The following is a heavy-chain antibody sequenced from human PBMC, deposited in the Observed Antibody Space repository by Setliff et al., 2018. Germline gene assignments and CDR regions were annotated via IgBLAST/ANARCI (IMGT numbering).Heavy chain of an antibody. D-gene: IGHD3-10*01. Sequence: PSETLSLTCAVSGSSIISDYYWVWIRQPPGRGLEWIGSIFQSGNTYYNPSLKSRVTISVDTSKNQFSLKVNSVTAADTAVYYCARHRAEDYYGSGTIIWGWFDPWGQGTLVTVSS. CDR2: IFQSGNT. CDR1: GSSIISDYY. CDR3: ARHRAEDYYGSGTIIWGWFDP. J-gene: IGHJ5*02. V-gene: IGHV4-38-2*01.